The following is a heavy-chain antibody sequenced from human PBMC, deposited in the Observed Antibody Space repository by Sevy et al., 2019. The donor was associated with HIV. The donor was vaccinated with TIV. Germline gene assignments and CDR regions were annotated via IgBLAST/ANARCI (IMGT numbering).Heavy chain of an antibody. V-gene: IGHV3-23*01. Sequence: GGSLRLSCAASGFNFKNYAMSWVRQAPGKGLEWVSGISGGGGGTYYADSVKGRFSISRDKSKNTMFLQLDSLRVDGTAGNYCAKDPTGTYPWGGRGSMDVWGQGTTVTVSS. J-gene: IGHJ6*02. D-gene: IGHD1-26*01. CDR1: GFNFKNYA. CDR3: AKDPTGTYPWGGRGSMDV. CDR2: ISGGGGGT.